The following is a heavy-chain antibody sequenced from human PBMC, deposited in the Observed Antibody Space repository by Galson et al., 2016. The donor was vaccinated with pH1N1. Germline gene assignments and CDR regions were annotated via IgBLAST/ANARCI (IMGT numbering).Heavy chain of an antibody. V-gene: IGHV1-18*04. Sequence: QSGAEVKKPGSSVKVSCKASGYDFINSGVNWVRQAPGQGLEWMGWISVYDGKTVYAEKVQGRVTMTTDPSTNTAYMEVRSLKSDDTAVYYCARGGSENRYSGSRYAAFDIWGQGTMVTVSS. CDR3: ARGGSENRYSGSRYAAFDI. J-gene: IGHJ3*02. CDR2: ISVYDGKT. D-gene: IGHD5-12*01. CDR1: GYDFINSG.